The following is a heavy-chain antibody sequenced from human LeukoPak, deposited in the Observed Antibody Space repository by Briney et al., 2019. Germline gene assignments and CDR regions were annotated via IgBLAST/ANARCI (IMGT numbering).Heavy chain of an antibody. D-gene: IGHD3-16*01. CDR3: ARAARGGIDY. Sequence: QSGGSLRLSCAASGFTFSDYYMSWVRQAPGKGLEWVANIKQDGSEKYYVDSVKGRFTISRDNAKNSLNLQMNSLRAEDTAVYYCARAARGGIDYWGQGTLVTVSS. CDR1: GFTFSDYY. V-gene: IGHV3-7*01. CDR2: IKQDGSEK. J-gene: IGHJ4*02.